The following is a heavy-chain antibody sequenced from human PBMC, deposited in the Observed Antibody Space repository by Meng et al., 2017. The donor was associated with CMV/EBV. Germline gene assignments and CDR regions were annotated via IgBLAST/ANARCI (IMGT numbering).Heavy chain of an antibody. D-gene: IGHD2-2*01. J-gene: IGHJ4*02. CDR2: ISGSGGST. CDR1: GFTFSSYA. Sequence: GFTFSSYAMSWVRQAPGKGLEWVSAISGSGGSTYYADSVKGRFTISRDNSKNTLYLQMNSLRAEDTAVYYCAKDIVVVPAARGRFDYWGQGTLVTVSS. CDR3: AKDIVVVPAARGRFDY. V-gene: IGHV3-23*01.